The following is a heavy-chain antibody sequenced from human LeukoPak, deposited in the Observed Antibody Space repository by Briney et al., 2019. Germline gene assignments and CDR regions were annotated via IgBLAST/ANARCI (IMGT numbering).Heavy chain of an antibody. CDR2: ISYDGSNK. J-gene: IGHJ6*02. CDR3: AKDVQQSSGWYYYYYGMDV. CDR1: GFTFSSYA. D-gene: IGHD6-19*01. V-gene: IGHV3-30*04. Sequence: GGSRRLSCAASGFTFSSYAMHWVRQAPGKGLEWVAVISYDGSNKYYADSVKGRFTISRDNSKNTLYLQMNSLRAEDTAVYYCAKDVQQSSGWYYYYYGMDVWGQGTTVTVSS.